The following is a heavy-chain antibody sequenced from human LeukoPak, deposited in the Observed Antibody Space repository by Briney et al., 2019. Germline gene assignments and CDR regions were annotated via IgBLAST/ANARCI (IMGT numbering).Heavy chain of an antibody. J-gene: IGHJ4*02. Sequence: GGSLRLSCAASGFTFSSYAMSWVRQAPGKGLEWVSAISGSGGSTYYADSVKGRFTISRDNSKNTLYLQMNSLRAEDTAVYYCAKDLVPYYYDSSGSVDYWGQGTQVTVSS. CDR1: GFTFSSYA. V-gene: IGHV3-23*01. CDR3: AKDLVPYYYDSSGSVDY. CDR2: ISGSGGST. D-gene: IGHD3-22*01.